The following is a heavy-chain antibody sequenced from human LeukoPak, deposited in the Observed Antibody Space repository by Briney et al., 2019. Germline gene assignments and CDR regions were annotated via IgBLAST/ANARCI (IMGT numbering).Heavy chain of an antibody. CDR2: ISAYNGNT. D-gene: IGHD6-19*01. CDR1: GYTFTSYG. V-gene: IGHV1-18*01. J-gene: IGHJ4*02. CDR3: ARDLIGIAVASGKPYYFDY. Sequence: ASVKVSCKASGYTFTSYGISWVRQAPGQGLEWMGWISAYNGNTNYAQKLQGRVTMTTDTSTSTAYRELRSLRSDDTAVYYCARDLIGIAVASGKPYYFDYWGQGTLVTVSS.